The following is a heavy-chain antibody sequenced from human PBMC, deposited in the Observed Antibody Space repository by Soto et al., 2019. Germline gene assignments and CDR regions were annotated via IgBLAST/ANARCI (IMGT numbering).Heavy chain of an antibody. V-gene: IGHV1-69*13. Sequence: SVKVSCKASGGTFSSYAISWVRQAPGQGLEWMGGIIPIFGTANYAQKFQGRVTITADGSTSTAYMELSSLRSEDTAVYYCAGPPWGGGGAFDIWGQGTMVTVSS. CDR3: AGPPWGGGGAFDI. D-gene: IGHD3-16*01. CDR1: GGTFSSYA. CDR2: IIPIFGTA. J-gene: IGHJ3*02.